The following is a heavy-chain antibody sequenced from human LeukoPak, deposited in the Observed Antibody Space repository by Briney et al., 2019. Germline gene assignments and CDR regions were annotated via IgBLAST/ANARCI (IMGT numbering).Heavy chain of an antibody. D-gene: IGHD6-19*01. CDR3: ARFAWLSTVFDY. J-gene: IGHJ4*02. V-gene: IGHV4-39*01. CDR1: GGSISSSSYY. CDR2: IYYSGST. Sequence: PSETLSPTCTVSGGSISSSSYYWGWIRQPPGKGLEWIGSIYYSGSTYYNPSLKSRVTISVDTSKNQFSLKLSSVTAADTAVYYCARFAWLSTVFDYWGQGTLVTVSS.